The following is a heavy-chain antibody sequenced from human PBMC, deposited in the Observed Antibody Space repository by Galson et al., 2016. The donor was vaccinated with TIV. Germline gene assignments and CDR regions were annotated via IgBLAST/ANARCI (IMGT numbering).Heavy chain of an antibody. J-gene: IGHJ6*02. V-gene: IGHV3-9*01. CDR2: ISSNSVSR. CDR1: GFNFDDYG. CDR3: AKVRGYSYGSPQDYYYGMDV. Sequence: SLRLSCAASGFNFDDYGMHWVRQTPGRGLEWVSGISSNSVSRGYADSVKGRFTIFRDNAKKSLYVQMNSLRSEDTAVYYCAKVRGYSYGSPQDYYYGMDVWGQGTTVSVS. D-gene: IGHD5-18*01.